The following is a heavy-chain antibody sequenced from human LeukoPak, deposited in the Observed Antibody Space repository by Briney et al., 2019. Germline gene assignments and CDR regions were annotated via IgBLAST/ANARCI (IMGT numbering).Heavy chain of an antibody. CDR2: IIPIFGTA. D-gene: IGHD3-3*01. CDR3: AFFGVAISDAFDI. V-gene: IGHV1-69*13. J-gene: IGHJ3*02. Sequence: ASVKVSCKASGGTFSSYAISWVRQAPGQGLEWMGGIIPIFGTANYAQKFQGRVAITADESTSTAYMELSSLRSEDTAVYYCAFFGVAISDAFDIWGQGTMVTVSS. CDR1: GGTFSSYA.